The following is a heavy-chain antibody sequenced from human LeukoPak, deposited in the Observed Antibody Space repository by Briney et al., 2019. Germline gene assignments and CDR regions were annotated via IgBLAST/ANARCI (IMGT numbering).Heavy chain of an antibody. D-gene: IGHD4-23*01. CDR2: LSIRNIII. V-gene: IGHV3-11*01. Sequence: GGSLRLSCEASGFNFSASYMAWIRLTPGKRLEWVSYLSIRNIIINYADSVRGRFIISRDDTKKSLYLQMNNLRIEDTAIYYCASGGDYGGVAALFRHWGQGSLVTVSS. CDR1: GFNFSASY. CDR3: ASGGDYGGVAALFRH. J-gene: IGHJ4*02.